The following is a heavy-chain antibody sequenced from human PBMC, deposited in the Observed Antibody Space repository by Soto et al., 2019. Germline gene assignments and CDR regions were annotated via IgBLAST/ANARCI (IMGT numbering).Heavy chain of an antibody. CDR1: GFNFSNFV. CDR2: ISASAGTT. D-gene: IGHD6-19*01. Sequence: EVQLLESGGGLVQPGGSLSLSCTASGFNFSNFVMNWVRQAPGKGLEWVSVISASAGTTFYADSVKGRFTISRDNSKNTLYLQMNSLRAEDTAVYYCAKAVSQWKYFDLRGRGTLVTVSS. J-gene: IGHJ2*01. CDR3: AKAVSQWKYFDL. V-gene: IGHV3-23*01.